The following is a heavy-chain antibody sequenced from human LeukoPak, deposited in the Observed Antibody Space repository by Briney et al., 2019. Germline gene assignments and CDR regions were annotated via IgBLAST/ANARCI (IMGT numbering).Heavy chain of an antibody. Sequence: ETLSLTCTVSGGSISSYYWSWVRQAPGKGLEWVSSISGTGGSTYYADSVKGRFTISRDKSNNTLFLQMNSLRAEDTAVYYCARAAYYDSSGSYFDYWGQGTLITVSS. V-gene: IGHV3-23*01. D-gene: IGHD3-22*01. CDR1: GGSISSYY. CDR3: ARAAYYDSSGSYFDY. CDR2: ISGTGGST. J-gene: IGHJ4*02.